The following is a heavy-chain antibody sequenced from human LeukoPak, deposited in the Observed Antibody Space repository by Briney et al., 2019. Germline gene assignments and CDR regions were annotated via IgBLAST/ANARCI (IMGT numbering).Heavy chain of an antibody. CDR2: ISDSGGTT. J-gene: IGHJ4*02. Sequence: GGSLRLSCAASGFTFSNLAMGWVRQAPGKGLEWVSVISDSGGTTYYADSVKGRFTISRDNSRNTLYLQMNSLRVEDTAVYYCAKDARRSSGWYFFNHWGQGTLVTVSS. V-gene: IGHV3-23*01. CDR3: AKDARRSSGWYFFNH. CDR1: GFTFSNLA. D-gene: IGHD6-19*01.